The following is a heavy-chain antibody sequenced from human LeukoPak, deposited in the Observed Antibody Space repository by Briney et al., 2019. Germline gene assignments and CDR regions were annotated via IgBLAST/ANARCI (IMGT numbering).Heavy chain of an antibody. Sequence: QPGGSLRLSCAASGFTFSSYGMHWVRQAPGKGLEWVAVIWYDGSNKYYADSVKGRFTISRDNSKNTLYLQMNSLRAEDTAVYYCARVRAVTTFRDAFDIWGQGTMVTVSS. CDR2: IWYDGSNK. V-gene: IGHV3-33*01. D-gene: IGHD4-17*01. CDR1: GFTFSSYG. J-gene: IGHJ3*02. CDR3: ARVRAVTTFRDAFDI.